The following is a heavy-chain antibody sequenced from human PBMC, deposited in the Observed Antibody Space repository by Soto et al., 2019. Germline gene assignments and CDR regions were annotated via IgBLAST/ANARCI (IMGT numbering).Heavy chain of an antibody. CDR3: ARDSDRSSWPSSMDV. CDR1: GFTLSNYG. J-gene: IGHJ6*02. D-gene: IGHD6-13*01. V-gene: IGHV3-33*01. Sequence: GFLRLSCAMSGFTLSNYGMLWVRQAPGKGLEWVAVIWYYGSNKYYADSVKGRFTISRDNSRNKLYLKMNSLRAEDTALYYCARDSDRSSWPSSMDVWGQGTTVT. CDR2: IWYYGSNK.